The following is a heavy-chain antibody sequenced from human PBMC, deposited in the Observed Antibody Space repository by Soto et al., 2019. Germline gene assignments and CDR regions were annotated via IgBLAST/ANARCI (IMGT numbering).Heavy chain of an antibody. D-gene: IGHD4-17*01. CDR3: ARHKTTYADASFGYFFEGLDV. CDR2: IYYSGIT. V-gene: IGHV4-39*01. J-gene: IGHJ6*01. CDR1: GGSISSSSYY. Sequence: SLTFTVSGGSISSSSYYWGWIRQPPGKVLEWIGSIYYSGITYYSPSLKSRVTISVDTSKNQFSLKLSSVTAADTAVYYCARHKTTYADASFGYFFEGLDVWGQGPTVTVSS.